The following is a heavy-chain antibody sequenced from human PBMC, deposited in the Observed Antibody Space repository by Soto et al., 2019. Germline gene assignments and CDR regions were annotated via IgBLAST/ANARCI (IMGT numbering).Heavy chain of an antibody. D-gene: IGHD3-10*01. CDR3: AKDVEYYYSSGSYYWENNWFAP. CDR1: GFTFSSYA. CDR2: ISGSGGST. V-gene: IGHV3-23*01. Sequence: EVQLLESGGGLVQPGGSLRLSCAASGFTFSSYAMSWVRQAPGKGLEWVAAISGSGGSTYYADSVKGRFTISRDNSKNTHYLKMNSMRAKDTAVYYCAKDVEYYYSSGSYYWENNWFAPWGQGTLVTVSS. J-gene: IGHJ5*02.